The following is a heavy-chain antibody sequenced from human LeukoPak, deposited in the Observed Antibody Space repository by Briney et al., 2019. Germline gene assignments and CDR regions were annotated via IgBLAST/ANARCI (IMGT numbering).Heavy chain of an antibody. Sequence: SETLSLTCAVSGYSISSGYYWGWIRQPPGKGLEWIGSIYHSGSTYYNPSLKSRVTISVDTSKNQFSLKLSSVTAADTAVCYCARRGIVGATPIDYWGQGTLVTVSS. CDR3: ARRGIVGATPIDY. J-gene: IGHJ4*02. CDR1: GYSISSGYY. V-gene: IGHV4-38-2*01. D-gene: IGHD1-26*01. CDR2: IYHSGST.